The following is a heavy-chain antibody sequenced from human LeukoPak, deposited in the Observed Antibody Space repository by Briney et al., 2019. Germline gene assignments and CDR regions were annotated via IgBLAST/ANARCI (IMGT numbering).Heavy chain of an antibody. Sequence: GGSLRLSCAASGFTFSNYAKHWVRQAPGRGLEWVAVISYDGSNQFYAESVKGRFTISRDNSKNTVYLQMNSLRAEDTAVYYCASSLDRAVGYYFHYWGQGTLVTVSS. CDR3: ASSLDRAVGYYFHY. V-gene: IGHV3-30-3*01. CDR2: ISYDGSNQ. D-gene: IGHD3-10*01. J-gene: IGHJ4*02. CDR1: GFTFSNYA.